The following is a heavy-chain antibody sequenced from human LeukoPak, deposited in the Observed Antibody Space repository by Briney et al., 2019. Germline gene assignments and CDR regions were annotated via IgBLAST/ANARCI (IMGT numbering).Heavy chain of an antibody. J-gene: IGHJ6*03. D-gene: IGHD4-17*01. CDR3: ARSGDSRYYYYYMDV. CDR2: MNPNSGNT. V-gene: IGHV1-8*03. CDR1: GYTFTSYD. Sequence: GASVKVSCKASGYTFTSYDINWVRQATGQGLEWMGWMNPNSGNTGYAQKFQGRVTITRNTSISTAYMELSSLRSEDTAVYYCARSGDSRYYYYYMDVWGKGTTVTVSS.